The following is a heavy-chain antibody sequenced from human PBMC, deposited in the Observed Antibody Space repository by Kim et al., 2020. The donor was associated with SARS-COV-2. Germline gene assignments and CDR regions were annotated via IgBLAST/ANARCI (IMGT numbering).Heavy chain of an antibody. Sequence: VSTYCADSVVRRFTSSRDNTKNTLYLQMNSLRAEDTAVYYCANWKSRAFASWGQGTLVTVSS. V-gene: IGHV3-23*01. CDR2: VST. J-gene: IGHJ4*02. D-gene: IGHD1-1*01. CDR3: ANWKSRAFAS.